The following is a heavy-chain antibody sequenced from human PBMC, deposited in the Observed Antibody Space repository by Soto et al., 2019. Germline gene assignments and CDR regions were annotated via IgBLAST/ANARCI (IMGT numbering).Heavy chain of an antibody. V-gene: IGHV4-59*08. J-gene: IGHJ6*03. D-gene: IGHD4-4*01. CDR1: GGSISSYY. CDR2: IYYRGST. CDR3: ARLTYSLSVSYMDV. Sequence: SETLSLTCTVSGGSISSYYWSWIRQPPGKGLEWIGYIYYRGSTNYNRSLKSRVTISVDTSKNQFSLKLSSVTAADTAVYYCARLTYSLSVSYMDVWGKGTTVTVSS.